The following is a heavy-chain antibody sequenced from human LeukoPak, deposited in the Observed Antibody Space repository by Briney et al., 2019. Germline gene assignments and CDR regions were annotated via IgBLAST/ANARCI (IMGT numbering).Heavy chain of an antibody. Sequence: PSETLSLTCTVSGGSISSSSYYWGWIRQPPGKGLKWIGSIYYSGSTYYNPSLKSRVTISVDTSKNQFSLKLSSVTAADTAVYYCASWANDAFDIWGQGTMVTVSS. J-gene: IGHJ3*02. CDR3: ASWANDAFDI. CDR1: GGSISSSSYY. CDR2: IYYSGST. V-gene: IGHV4-39*01. D-gene: IGHD4/OR15-4a*01.